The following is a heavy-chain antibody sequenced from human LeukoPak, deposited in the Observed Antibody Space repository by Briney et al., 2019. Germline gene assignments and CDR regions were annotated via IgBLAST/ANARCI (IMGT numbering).Heavy chain of an antibody. CDR2: ISSSSSSYI. CDR3: ARASGSYYFDY. D-gene: IGHD1-26*01. CDR1: GFTFSSYN. V-gene: IGHV3-21*01. Sequence: GGSLRLSCAASGFTFSSYNMNWVRQAPGKGLEWVSSISSSSSSYIYYADSVKGRFTISRDNAKNSLYLQMNSLRAEDTAVYYCARASGSYYFDYWGQGTLVTVSS. J-gene: IGHJ4*02.